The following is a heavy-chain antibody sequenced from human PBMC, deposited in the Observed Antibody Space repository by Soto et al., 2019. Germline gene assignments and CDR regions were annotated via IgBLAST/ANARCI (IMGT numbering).Heavy chain of an antibody. J-gene: IGHJ4*02. V-gene: IGHV3-23*01. Sequence: EVQLLESGGGLVQPGGSLRLSCAASGSTFSSSAMSWVRQAPGKGLEWVSAISGSGDNTYYADSVKGRFTISRDNSKNTLYLQMNSLRAEDTALYYCAKDPYDSGGYYSDYWGQGTLVTVSS. CDR3: AKDPYDSGGYYSDY. CDR1: GSTFSSSA. D-gene: IGHD3-22*01. CDR2: ISGSGDNT.